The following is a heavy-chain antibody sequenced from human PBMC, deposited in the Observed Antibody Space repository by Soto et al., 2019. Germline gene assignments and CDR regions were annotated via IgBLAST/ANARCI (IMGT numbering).Heavy chain of an antibody. CDR2: INPNSGGT. D-gene: IGHD3-22*01. CDR1: GYTFIGYY. J-gene: IGHJ4*02. Sequence: ASVKVSCKASGYTFIGYYMHWVRQAPGQGLEWMGWINPNSGGTNYAQKFQGWVTMTRDTSISTAYMELSTLRSDDTAVYSSARDGPPNSTGYHYWCQGTLVTVSS. V-gene: IGHV1-2*04. CDR3: ARDGPPNSTGYHY.